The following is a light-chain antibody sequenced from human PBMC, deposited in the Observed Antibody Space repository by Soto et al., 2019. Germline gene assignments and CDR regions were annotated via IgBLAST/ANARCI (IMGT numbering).Light chain of an antibody. CDR1: QDISNY. Sequence: DIQMTQSPSSLSASVGDRVTMTCQASQDISNYLNWYQQKPGKAPKLLIYDASNLETGVPSRFSGSGSVTDFTFTISSLQPEDIATYYCQQYDNLPITFGGGTKVEI. CDR3: QQYDNLPIT. V-gene: IGKV1-33*01. J-gene: IGKJ4*01. CDR2: DAS.